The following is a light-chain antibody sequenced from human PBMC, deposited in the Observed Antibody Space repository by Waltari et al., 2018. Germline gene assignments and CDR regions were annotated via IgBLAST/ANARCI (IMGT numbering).Light chain of an antibody. V-gene: IGKV4-1*01. J-gene: IGKJ1*01. CDR1: QSVSDHVNNKNY. CDR3: QQYYNTPPT. CDR2: WAP. Sequence: DIVMTQSPDSLTVSPGERATINCRSSQSVSDHVNNKNYLAWYRQKPGQPPKLLISWAPTREFGLPDRFSGSGSGTEFTLTISSLQPEDVAVYYCQQYYNTPPTFGQGTKVEIK.